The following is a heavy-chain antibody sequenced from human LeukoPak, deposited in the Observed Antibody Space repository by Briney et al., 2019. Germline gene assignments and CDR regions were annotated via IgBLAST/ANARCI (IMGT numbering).Heavy chain of an antibody. Sequence: GGSLRLSCAASGFTVSSNYMSWARQAPGKGLEWVSVIYSGGSTYYADSVKGRFTISRDNSKNTLYLQMNSLRAEDTAVYYCARSGEMATIMGDWGQGTLVTVSS. J-gene: IGHJ4*02. CDR1: GFTVSSNY. CDR2: IYSGGST. CDR3: ARSGEMATIMGD. D-gene: IGHD5-24*01. V-gene: IGHV3-53*01.